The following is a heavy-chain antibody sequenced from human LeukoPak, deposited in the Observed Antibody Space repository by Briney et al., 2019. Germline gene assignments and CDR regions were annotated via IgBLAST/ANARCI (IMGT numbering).Heavy chain of an antibody. Sequence: GGSLRLSCAASGITFNNYAMSWVRQAPGKGLEWVSAISGSGNSIYYADSVKGRFTISRDNSKDTLYLQMNSLRAEDTAVYYCAKKAYSNFAFDYWGQGTLVTVSS. J-gene: IGHJ4*02. CDR3: AKKAYSNFAFDY. V-gene: IGHV3-23*01. CDR2: ISGSGNSI. CDR1: GITFNNYA. D-gene: IGHD4-11*01.